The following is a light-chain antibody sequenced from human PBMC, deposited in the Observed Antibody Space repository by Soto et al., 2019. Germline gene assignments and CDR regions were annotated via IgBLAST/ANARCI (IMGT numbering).Light chain of an antibody. CDR2: GAS. J-gene: IGKJ1*01. Sequence: EIVLTQSPGTVSFSPGERATISCRPIQSVDTNYLAWYQQKPGQAPRLLIYGASSRATGIPDRFGGSGSGTDFTLTISRLEPEDFAVYYCQQYGSSPSWTFGQGTKVDI. CDR3: QQYGSSPSWT. V-gene: IGKV3-20*01. CDR1: QSVDTNY.